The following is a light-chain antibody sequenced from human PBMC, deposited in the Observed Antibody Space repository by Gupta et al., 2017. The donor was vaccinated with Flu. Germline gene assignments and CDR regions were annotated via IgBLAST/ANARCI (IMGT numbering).Light chain of an antibody. Sequence: DIVMTQSQDSLAVSLGERATINCKSSQSVLYSSNNKNYLAWYQQKPGQPPKLLIYWASTRESGVPDRFSGSGSGTDFTLTISSLQAEDVAVYYCQQYYSTPPVTFGGGTKVEIK. CDR1: QSVLYSSNNKNY. CDR2: WAS. J-gene: IGKJ4*01. V-gene: IGKV4-1*01. CDR3: QQYYSTPPVT.